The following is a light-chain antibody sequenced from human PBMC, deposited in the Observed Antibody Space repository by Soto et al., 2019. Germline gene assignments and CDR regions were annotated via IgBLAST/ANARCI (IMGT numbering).Light chain of an antibody. J-gene: IGKJ1*01. CDR3: QQRYSTPLT. Sequence: DIQMPQSPSTLSASVGDSVIIICPASQTISSWLAWYQQKTGKAPKLLIYKASSLESGVPSRVSGSGAGTEVTLTISSLQPDDVATYYCQQRYSTPLTFGQGTKVDI. CDR2: KAS. V-gene: IGKV1-5*03. CDR1: QTISSW.